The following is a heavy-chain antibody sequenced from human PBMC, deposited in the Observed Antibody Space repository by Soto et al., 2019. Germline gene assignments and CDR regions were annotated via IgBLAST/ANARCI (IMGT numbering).Heavy chain of an antibody. CDR2: VFYSGSD. CDR3: ARGRGYGYGIDY. V-gene: IGHV4-61*08. CDR1: GGSISSGDYY. J-gene: IGHJ4*02. D-gene: IGHD5-18*01. Sequence: PSETLSLTCTVSGGSISSGDYYWSWIRQPPGKELEFIAFVFYSGSDNYNPSLKSRVTTSIDTSKNQFSLNLRSVTAADTAVYYCARGRGYGYGIDYWGQGIRVTVSS.